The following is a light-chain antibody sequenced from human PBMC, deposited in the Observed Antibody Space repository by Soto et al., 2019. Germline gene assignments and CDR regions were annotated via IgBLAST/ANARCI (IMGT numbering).Light chain of an antibody. V-gene: IGKV1-9*01. CDR1: QGIGSY. J-gene: IGKJ5*01. Sequence: DIPLTQSPSFLSASVGDRITITCRASQGIGSYLAWYQQKPGKAPKVLIYAASTLQRGVPSRFIGSRSGTDFTLTISSLQPEDFATYYCQQLNSFPITFGQGTRLEIK. CDR3: QQLNSFPIT. CDR2: AAS.